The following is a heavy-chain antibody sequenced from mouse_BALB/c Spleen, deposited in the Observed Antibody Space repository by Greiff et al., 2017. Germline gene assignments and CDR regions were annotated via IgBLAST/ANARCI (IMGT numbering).Heavy chain of an antibody. CDR1: GFTFSSYT. V-gene: IGHV5-12-2*01. J-gene: IGHJ1*01. CDR3: ASHYYGSSYWYFDV. Sequence: EVQLVESGGGLVQPGGSLKLSCAASGFTFSSYTMSWVRQTPEKRLEWVAYISNGGGSTYYPDTVKGRFTISRDNAKNTLYLQMSSLKSEDTAMYYCASHYYGSSYWYFDVWGAGTTVTVSS. CDR2: ISNGGGST. D-gene: IGHD1-1*01.